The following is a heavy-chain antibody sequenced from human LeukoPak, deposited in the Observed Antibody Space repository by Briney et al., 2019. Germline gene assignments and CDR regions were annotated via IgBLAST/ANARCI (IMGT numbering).Heavy chain of an antibody. V-gene: IGHV3-23*01. J-gene: IGHJ4*02. Sequence: GGSLRLSCAASGFTFNNYAMSWVRQAPGKGLEWVSAISDSGGSTYYADSVKGRFTISRDNSKNTLYLQMNSLGAEDTAVYYCAKDRYSGYDPQYYFDYWGQGTLVTVSS. CDR2: ISDSGGST. CDR1: GFTFNNYA. D-gene: IGHD5-12*01. CDR3: AKDRYSGYDPQYYFDY.